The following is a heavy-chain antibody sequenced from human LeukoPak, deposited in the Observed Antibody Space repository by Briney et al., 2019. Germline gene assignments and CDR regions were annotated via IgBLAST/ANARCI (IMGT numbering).Heavy chain of an antibody. CDR1: GFTFSSYE. D-gene: IGHD3-10*01. CDR2: ISSSGSTI. J-gene: IGHJ4*02. Sequence: AGSLSLSCAASGFTFSSYEMNWLRQAPGKGLEWVSYISSSGSTIYYADSVKGRFTISRDNAKNSLYLQMQSLEAEAVDDYYCARWHYGSGRLYDYWGEGTLVSVSS. CDR3: ARWHYGSGRLYDY. V-gene: IGHV3-48*03.